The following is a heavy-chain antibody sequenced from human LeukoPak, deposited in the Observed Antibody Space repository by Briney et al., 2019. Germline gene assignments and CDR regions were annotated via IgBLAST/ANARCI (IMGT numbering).Heavy chain of an antibody. J-gene: IGHJ4*02. CDR1: GGSMSSYY. Sequence: KSSETLSLTCTVSGGSMSSYYWSWIRQPPGKGREWIAYISDIGSINYNPSLKSRVTISLNTSKNQFSLKLSSVTAADTAVYYWAGHHPRNTVDFWGQGTLVTVSS. CDR2: ISDIGSI. CDR3: AGHHPRNTVDF. V-gene: IGHV4-59*08. D-gene: IGHD2/OR15-2a*01.